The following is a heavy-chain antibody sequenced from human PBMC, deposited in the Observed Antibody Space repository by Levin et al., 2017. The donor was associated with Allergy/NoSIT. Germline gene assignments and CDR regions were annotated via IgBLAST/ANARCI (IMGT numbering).Heavy chain of an antibody. J-gene: IGHJ4*02. Sequence: PGGSLRLSCAASGFTFSSYGMHWVRQAPGKGLEWVAVIWYDGSNKYYADSVKGRFTISRDNSKNTLYLQMNSLRAEDTAVYYCARDPYYCESSFNFDYWGQGTLVTVSS. CDR2: IWYDGSNK. D-gene: IGHD3-22*01. CDR3: ARDPYYCESSFNFDY. V-gene: IGHV3-33*01. CDR1: GFTFSSYG.